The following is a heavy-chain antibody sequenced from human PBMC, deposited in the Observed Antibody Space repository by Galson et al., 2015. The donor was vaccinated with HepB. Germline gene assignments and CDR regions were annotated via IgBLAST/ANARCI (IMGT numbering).Heavy chain of an antibody. CDR2: ISWNSGSI. J-gene: IGHJ4*02. CDR3: AKDKGIAAAGSTSYYFDY. CDR1: GFTFSSYA. Sequence: SLRLSCAASGFTFSSYAMHWVRQAPGKGLEWVSGISWNSGSIGYAVSVKGRFTISRDNAKNSLYLQMNSLRAEDTALYYCAKDKGIAAAGSTSYYFDYWGQGTLVTVSS. D-gene: IGHD6-13*01. V-gene: IGHV3-9*01.